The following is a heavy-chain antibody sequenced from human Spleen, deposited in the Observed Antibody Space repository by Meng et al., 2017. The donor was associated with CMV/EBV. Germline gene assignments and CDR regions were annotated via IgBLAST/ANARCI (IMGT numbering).Heavy chain of an antibody. Sequence: ASVKVSCKASGYTFSNYYLHWVRQAPGQGLEWMGWINPNSGDTKYAQKFQGRVTMTKDTSVSKAYMEVTRLRSDDTAVYYCARDTLFHLRIAARPGAHYLGYWGQGTLVTVSS. D-gene: IGHD6-6*01. CDR1: GYTFSNYY. CDR2: INPNSGDT. J-gene: IGHJ4*02. CDR3: ARDTLFHLRIAARPGAHYLGY. V-gene: IGHV1-2*02.